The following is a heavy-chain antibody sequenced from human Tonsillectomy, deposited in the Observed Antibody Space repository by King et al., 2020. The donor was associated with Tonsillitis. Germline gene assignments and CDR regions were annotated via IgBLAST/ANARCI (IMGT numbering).Heavy chain of an antibody. CDR3: ARCQWLDDAFDI. D-gene: IGHD6-19*01. Sequence: QLVQSGAEVREPGASVNISCKTSGYSFSSYYIHWVRQAPGQGLEWMGIINPSDGTKKYAQKFQGRVTMTRDRSTSTVYMEVSSLTSGDTAVYSCARCQWLDDAFDIWGQGTMVTVSS. CDR1: GYSFSSYY. V-gene: IGHV1-46*01. CDR2: INPSDGTK. J-gene: IGHJ3*02.